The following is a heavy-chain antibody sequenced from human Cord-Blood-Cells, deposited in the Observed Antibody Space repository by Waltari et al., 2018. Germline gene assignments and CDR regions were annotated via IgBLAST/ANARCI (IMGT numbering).Heavy chain of an antibody. CDR1: GYSFTSYW. Sequence: EVQLVQSGAEVKKPGESLKISCKGSGYSFTSYWIGWVRQMPGKGLEWMGIIYPCDSDTRDSPSFQGQVTISADKSISTAYLQWSSLKASDTAMYYCAVYCSSTSCYDAFDIWGQGTMVTVSS. CDR3: AVYCSSTSCYDAFDI. V-gene: IGHV5-51*01. J-gene: IGHJ3*02. CDR2: IYPCDSDT. D-gene: IGHD2-2*01.